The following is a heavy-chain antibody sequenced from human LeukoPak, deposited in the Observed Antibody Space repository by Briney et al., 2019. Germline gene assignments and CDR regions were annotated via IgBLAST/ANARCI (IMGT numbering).Heavy chain of an antibody. CDR3: ARFGGATMVKWVLDY. Sequence: KTGESLKISCKGSGYSFTSYWIGWVRQMPGKGLEWMGIIYPGDSETRYTPPFQGQVTISADKSLSTAYLQWRSLKASDTAMYYCARFGGATMVKWVLDYWGQGTLVTVSS. D-gene: IGHD1-26*01. V-gene: IGHV5-51*01. CDR2: IYPGDSET. J-gene: IGHJ4*02. CDR1: GYSFTSYW.